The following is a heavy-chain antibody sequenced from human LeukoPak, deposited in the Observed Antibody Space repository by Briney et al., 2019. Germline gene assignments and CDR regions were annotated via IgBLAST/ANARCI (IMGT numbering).Heavy chain of an antibody. Sequence: PGGSLRLSCAASGFTFSGSAMHWVRQASGKGLEWVGRIRSKANSYATAYAASVKGRFTISRDDSKNTAYLQMNSLKTEDTAVYYCTRLNYDILTGYYRDYYYYYMDVWGKGTTVTVSS. CDR3: TRLNYDILTGYYRDYYYYYMDV. J-gene: IGHJ6*03. D-gene: IGHD3-9*01. V-gene: IGHV3-73*01. CDR1: GFTFSGSA. CDR2: IRSKANSYAT.